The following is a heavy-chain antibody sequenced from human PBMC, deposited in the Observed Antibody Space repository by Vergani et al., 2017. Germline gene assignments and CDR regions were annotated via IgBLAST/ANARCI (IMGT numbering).Heavy chain of an antibody. CDR1: GFTFDDYA. D-gene: IGHD1-26*01. CDR2: ISWNSGSI. J-gene: IGHJ4*02. V-gene: IGHV3-9*01. Sequence: EVQLVESGGGLVQPGRSLRLSCAASGFTFDDYAMHWVRQAPGKGLEWVSGISWNSGSIGYADSVKGRFTISRDNAKNSLYLQMNSLRAEDTALYYCAKDKGDARSPDPATFDYWGQGTLVTVSS. CDR3: AKDKGDARSPDPATFDY.